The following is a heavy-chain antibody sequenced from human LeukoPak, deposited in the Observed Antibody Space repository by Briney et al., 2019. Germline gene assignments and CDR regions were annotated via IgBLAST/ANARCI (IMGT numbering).Heavy chain of an antibody. D-gene: IGHD2-2*01. J-gene: IGHJ5*02. CDR3: ARDRSDGVIVPAAISWFDP. CDR2: INSDGSST. V-gene: IGHV3-74*01. Sequence: PGGSLRLSCAASGFTFSSYWMHWVRQAPGKGLVRVSRINSDGSSTSYADSVKGRFTISRDNAKNTLYLQMNSLRAEDTAVYYCARDRSDGVIVPAAISWFDPWGQGTLVTVSS. CDR1: GFTFSSYW.